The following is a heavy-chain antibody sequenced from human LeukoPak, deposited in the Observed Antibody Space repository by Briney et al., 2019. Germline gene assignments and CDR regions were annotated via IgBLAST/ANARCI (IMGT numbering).Heavy chain of an antibody. D-gene: IGHD3-22*01. CDR2: INWNGGST. V-gene: IGHV3-20*04. J-gene: IGHJ4*02. Sequence: LPGGSLRLFCAASGFTFDDYGMSWVRQAPGKGLEWVSGINWNGGSTGYADSVKGRFTISRDNAKNSLYLQMNSLRAEDTALYYCARDGDSSGYYYFDYWGQGTLVTVSS. CDR3: ARDGDSSGYYYFDY. CDR1: GFTFDDYG.